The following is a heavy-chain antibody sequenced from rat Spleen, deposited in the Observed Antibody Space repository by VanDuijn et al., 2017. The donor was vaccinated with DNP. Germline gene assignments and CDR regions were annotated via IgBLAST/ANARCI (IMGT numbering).Heavy chain of an antibody. D-gene: IGHD1-12*01. Sequence: EVQLVESGGGLVQPGRSLKLSCAASGFTFSDSYMAWVRQAPKKGLEWVASISHEGSSTYYIGSVKGRFTISRDNAKSTLYLQMNSLRSEDTANYYCTRHSSYMDWFVYWGQGVVVTVSS. CDR1: GFTFSDSY. CDR3: TRHSSYMDWFVY. V-gene: IGHV5-22*01. CDR2: ISHEGSST. J-gene: IGHJ2*01.